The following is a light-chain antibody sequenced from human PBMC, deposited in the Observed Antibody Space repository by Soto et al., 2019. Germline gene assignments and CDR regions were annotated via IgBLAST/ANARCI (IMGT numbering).Light chain of an antibody. Sequence: ILLTQSPCTLSLSPGERATLSCRASQSVSSNYLAWFQQKPGQAPRLLIYGASSRATGIPDRFSGSGSGTDFTLTISRLEPEDFAVYYCQQYGSSPRTFGQGTKVDIK. CDR1: QSVSSNY. J-gene: IGKJ1*01. CDR2: GAS. V-gene: IGKV3-20*01. CDR3: QQYGSSPRT.